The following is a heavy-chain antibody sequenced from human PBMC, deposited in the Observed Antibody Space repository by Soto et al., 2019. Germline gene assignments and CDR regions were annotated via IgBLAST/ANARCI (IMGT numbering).Heavy chain of an antibody. CDR3: AKDLIGRDSSGYYYVFDY. CDR1: GFSFSNYA. Sequence: QVPLVESGGGVVQPGRSLRLSCAASGFSFSNYAMHWVRQAPGKGLEWVAVISYDGSNRYYLDSVKGRFTISRDNSKNTLNLQMNSLRPEDSAVYYCAKDLIGRDSSGYYYVFDYWGQGTLVTVSS. D-gene: IGHD3-22*01. CDR2: ISYDGSNR. V-gene: IGHV3-30*18. J-gene: IGHJ4*02.